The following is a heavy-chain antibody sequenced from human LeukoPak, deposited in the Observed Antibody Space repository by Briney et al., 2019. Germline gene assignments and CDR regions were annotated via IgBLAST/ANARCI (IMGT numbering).Heavy chain of an antibody. CDR1: GFTFSSYG. CDR2: ISGSGGST. D-gene: IGHD3-3*01. CDR3: AKPSSVLRFLEWLSGYFGY. V-gene: IGHV3-23*01. J-gene: IGHJ4*02. Sequence: PGGSLRLSCAASGFTFSSYGMHWVRQAPGKGLEWVSAISGSGGSTYYADSVKGRFTISRDNSKNTLYLQMNSLRAEDTAVYYCAKPSSVLRFLEWLSGYFGYWGQGTLVTVSS.